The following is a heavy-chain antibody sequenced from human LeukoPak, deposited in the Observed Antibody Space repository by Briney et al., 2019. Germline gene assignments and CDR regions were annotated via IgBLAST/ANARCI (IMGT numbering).Heavy chain of an antibody. CDR1: GFTFITYA. CDR3: AKDRYSSGWGYFDY. D-gene: IGHD6-19*01. Sequence: GGSLRLSCAASGFTFITYAMTWVRQAPGKGLDWVSRISDSGGSTYYADSVKGRFTISRGNSKNTLYLQMNSLRANDTAVYYCAKDRYSSGWGYFDYWGRGTLVTVSS. V-gene: IGHV3-23*01. J-gene: IGHJ4*02. CDR2: ISDSGGST.